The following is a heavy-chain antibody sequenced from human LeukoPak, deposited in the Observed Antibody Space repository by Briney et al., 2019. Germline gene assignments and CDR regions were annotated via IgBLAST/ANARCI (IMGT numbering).Heavy chain of an antibody. V-gene: IGHV1-2*02. J-gene: IGHJ3*02. CDR1: GYTFTGYY. CDR2: INPNSGGT. CDR3: ARDGWLDSYDAFDI. Sequence: ASVKVSCKASGYTFTGYYMHWVRQAPGQGLEWMGWINPNSGGTNYAQKFQGRATMTRDTSISTAYMELSRLRSDDTAVYYCARDGWLDSYDAFDIWGQGTMVTVSS. D-gene: IGHD6-19*01.